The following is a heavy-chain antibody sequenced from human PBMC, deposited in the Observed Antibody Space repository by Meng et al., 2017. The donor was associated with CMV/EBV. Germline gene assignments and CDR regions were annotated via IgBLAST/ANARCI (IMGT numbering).Heavy chain of an antibody. CDR1: GGSISSGGYY. J-gene: IGHJ5*02. CDR3: ARAMVRGVIRPGFDP. V-gene: IGHV4-31*03. CDR2: IYYSGST. D-gene: IGHD3-10*01. Sequence: SETLSLTCTVSGGSISSGGYYWSWIRQHPGKGLEWIGYIYYSGSTYYNPSLKSRVTISVDTSKNQFSLKLSSVTAADTAGYYCARAMVRGVIRPGFDPWGQGTLVTVSS.